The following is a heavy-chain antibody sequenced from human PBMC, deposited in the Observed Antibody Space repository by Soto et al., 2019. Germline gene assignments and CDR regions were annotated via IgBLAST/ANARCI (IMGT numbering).Heavy chain of an antibody. J-gene: IGHJ3*02. CDR2: MNPNSGNT. CDR1: GYTFTSYD. D-gene: IGHD2-21*01. CDR3: ARVDCGADCYRYDAFDI. V-gene: IGHV1-8*01. Sequence: QVQLVQSGAEVKKPGASVKVSCKASGYTFTSYDINWVRQATGQGLEWMGWMNPNSGNTGYAQKFQGRVTMTRNTSISTAYMELRSLRSEGTAVYYCARVDCGADCYRYDAFDIWGQGTMVTVSS.